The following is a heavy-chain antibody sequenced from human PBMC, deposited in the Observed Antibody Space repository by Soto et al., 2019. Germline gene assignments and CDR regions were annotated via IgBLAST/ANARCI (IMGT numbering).Heavy chain of an antibody. V-gene: IGHV3-11*01. CDR1: GFTFSDYY. J-gene: IGHJ3*02. CDR2: ISSSGSTI. CDR3: ARDVAAAGSDAFDI. Sequence: GGFLRLSCVASGFTFSDYYMSWIRQAPGKGLEWVSYISSSGSTIYYADSVKGRFTISRDNAKNSLYLQMNSLRAEDTAVYYCARDVAAAGSDAFDIWGQGTMVTVAS. D-gene: IGHD6-13*01.